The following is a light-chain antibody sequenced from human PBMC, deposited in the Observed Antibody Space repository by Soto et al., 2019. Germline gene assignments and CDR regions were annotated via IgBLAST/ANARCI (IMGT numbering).Light chain of an antibody. CDR1: QSISSS. CDR3: QQSPRT. Sequence: EIVMTQSPATLSVSPGERATLFCRASQSISSSLAWYQQKPGQAPRLLIYGAFTRATGIPARFSGSGSGTEFTLTISSLQSEDFALYYCQQSPRTFGQGTKVEIK. CDR2: GAF. J-gene: IGKJ1*01. V-gene: IGKV3-15*01.